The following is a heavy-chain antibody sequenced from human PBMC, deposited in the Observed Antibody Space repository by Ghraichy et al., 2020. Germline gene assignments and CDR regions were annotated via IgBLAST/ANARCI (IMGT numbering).Heavy chain of an antibody. CDR2: IYESGSA. CDR3: ARGVDIVSPAYFFDH. V-gene: IGHV4-59*01. CDR1: GGSLSSYY. J-gene: IGHJ4*02. D-gene: IGHD5/OR15-5a*01. Sequence: SETLSLTCVVSGGSLSSYYWSWIRQSPGKGLEWIGYIYESGSANYNPSLKSRVTLSVDTSKNQISLTLSSLTAPDTAVYYCARGVDIVSPAYFFDHWGQGTQVTVSS.